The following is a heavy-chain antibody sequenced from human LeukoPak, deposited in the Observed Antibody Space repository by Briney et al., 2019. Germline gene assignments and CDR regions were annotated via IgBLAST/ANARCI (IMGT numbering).Heavy chain of an antibody. V-gene: IGHV3-23*01. J-gene: IGHJ4*02. CDR3: ARAYYYDSSGPYDY. D-gene: IGHD3-22*01. Sequence: GGSLRLSCAASGFTFSSYAMSWVRQAPGKGLEWVSAISGSGGSTYYADSVKGRFTIPRDNSKNTLYLQMNSLRAEDTAVYYCARAYYYDSSGPYDYWGQGTLVTVSS. CDR1: GFTFSSYA. CDR2: ISGSGGST.